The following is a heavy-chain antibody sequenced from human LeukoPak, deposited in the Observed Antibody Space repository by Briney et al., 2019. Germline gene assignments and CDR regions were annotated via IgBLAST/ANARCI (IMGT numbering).Heavy chain of an antibody. J-gene: IGHJ4*02. CDR1: GGSISSYY. CDR2: IYYSGST. D-gene: IGHD4-11*01. V-gene: IGHV4-59*08. Sequence: PSETLSLTCTVSGGSISSYYWSWIRQPPGKGLEWIGYIYYSGSTNYNPSLKSRVTISVDTSKNQFFLKLSSVTAADTAVYYCARRHPADYPFDYWGQGTLVTVSS. CDR3: ARRHPADYPFDY.